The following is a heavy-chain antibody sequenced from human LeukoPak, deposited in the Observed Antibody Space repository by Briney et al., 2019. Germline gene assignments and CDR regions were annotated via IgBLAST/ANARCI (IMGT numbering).Heavy chain of an antibody. CDR2: VSGSGGST. D-gene: IGHD6-19*01. CDR1: GFTFSNYW. J-gene: IGHJ5*02. V-gene: IGHV3-23*01. Sequence: GGSLRLSCAAAGFTFSNYWMHWARQAPGKGLVWVAAVSGSGGSTYYADSVKGRFTISRDNSKNTLYLQMNSLRAEDTAVYYCARLIAVAGPNWFDPWGQGTLVTVSS. CDR3: ARLIAVAGPNWFDP.